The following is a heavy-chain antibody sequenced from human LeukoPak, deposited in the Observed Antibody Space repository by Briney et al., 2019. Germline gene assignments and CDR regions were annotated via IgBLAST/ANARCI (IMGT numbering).Heavy chain of an antibody. J-gene: IGHJ4*02. D-gene: IGHD5-24*01. CDR3: ARDSKRWLPKNGGDFDY. V-gene: IGHV1-69*06. CDR1: GYTFTSYG. CDR2: IIPIFGTA. Sequence: ASVKVSCKASGYTFTSYGISWVPQAPGQGLEWMGGIIPIFGTANYAQKFQGRVTITADKSTSTAYMELSSLRSEDTAVYYCARDSKRWLPKNGGDFDYWGQGTLVTVSS.